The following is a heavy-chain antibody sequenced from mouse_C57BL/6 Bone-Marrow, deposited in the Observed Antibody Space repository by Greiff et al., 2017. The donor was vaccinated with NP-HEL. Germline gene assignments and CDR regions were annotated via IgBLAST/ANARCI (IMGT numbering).Heavy chain of an antibody. CDR2: INPNNGGT. V-gene: IGHV1-26*01. D-gene: IGHD1-1*01. Sequence: EVQLQQSGPELVKPGASVKISCKASGYTFTDYYMNWVKQSHGKSLEWIGDINPNNGGTSYNQKFKGKATLTVDKSSSTAYMELRSLTSEDSAVYYCAHYYYGSTYYFDYWGQGTTLTVSS. J-gene: IGHJ2*01. CDR3: AHYYYGSTYYFDY. CDR1: GYTFTDYY.